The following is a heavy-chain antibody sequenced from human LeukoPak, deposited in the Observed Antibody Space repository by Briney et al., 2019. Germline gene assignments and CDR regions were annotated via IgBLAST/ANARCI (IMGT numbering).Heavy chain of an antibody. CDR1: GSRFTSYW. D-gene: IGHD3-10*01. J-gene: IGHJ6*03. Sequence: GESLQISCKGSGSRFTSYWIGWVRQMPGKGLEWMGIIYPNDSDTRYSPSFQGQVIISADKSISTAYLQWSSLKASDTAMYYCARLATLMVRGVIEAYYYMDVWGKGTTVTLSS. CDR2: IYPNDSDT. CDR3: ARLATLMVRGVIEAYYYMDV. V-gene: IGHV5-51*01.